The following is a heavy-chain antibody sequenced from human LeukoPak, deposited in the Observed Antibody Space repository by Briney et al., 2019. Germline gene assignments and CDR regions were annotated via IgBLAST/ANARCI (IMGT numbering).Heavy chain of an antibody. CDR1: GGTFSSYA. CDR2: IIPIFGTA. Sequence: SVKVSCKASGGTFSSYAISWVRQAPGQGLEWMGGIIPIFGTANYAQKLQGRVTITTDESTSPAYMELSSLRSEDTAVYYCARGGSGYDSYHYFDYWGQGTLVTVSS. D-gene: IGHD5-12*01. V-gene: IGHV1-69*05. J-gene: IGHJ4*02. CDR3: ARGGSGYDSYHYFDY.